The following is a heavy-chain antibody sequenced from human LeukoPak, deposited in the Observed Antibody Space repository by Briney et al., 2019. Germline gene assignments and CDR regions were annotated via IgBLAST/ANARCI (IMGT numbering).Heavy chain of an antibody. CDR1: VGSLRSYY. CDR2: IYYSGST. D-gene: IGHD3-9*01. Sequence: SETLSLTCTLSVGSLRSYYCSWIRHPPGGGREWIGYIYYSGSTNYNPSLKSRVTISVDTSKNQFSLKLSSVTAADTAVYYCARGNYDILAGYYRFDYWGQGTLVTVSS. CDR3: ARGNYDILAGYYRFDY. J-gene: IGHJ4*02. V-gene: IGHV4-59*01.